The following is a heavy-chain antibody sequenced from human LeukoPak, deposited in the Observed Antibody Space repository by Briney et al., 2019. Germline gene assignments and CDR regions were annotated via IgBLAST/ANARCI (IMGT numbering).Heavy chain of an antibody. CDR1: GFTFSSYW. Sequence: GGSLRLSCAASGFTFSSYWMHWVRQAPGKGLVWVSRINSDGSSTSYADSVKGRFTISRDNAKNTLYLQMNSLRAEDTAVYYCARTIGSKNAFDLWGQGTVVTVSS. D-gene: IGHD1-26*01. CDR2: INSDGSST. J-gene: IGHJ3*01. V-gene: IGHV3-74*01. CDR3: ARTIGSKNAFDL.